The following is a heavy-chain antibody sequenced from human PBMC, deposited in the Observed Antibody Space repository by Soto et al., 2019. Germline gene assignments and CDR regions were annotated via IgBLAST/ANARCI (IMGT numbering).Heavy chain of an antibody. Sequence: EVPLLESGGGLVQPGGSLRLSCAASGFTFSSYAMSWVRQAPGKGLEWVSTISSSGGSTYYADSVKGRFTSSRDNSNNTLYLQMNSLRAADTAVYYCAKVGLGAYRYCSYYFDYWGQGALVTVAS. V-gene: IGHV3-23*01. J-gene: IGHJ4*02. D-gene: IGHD5-18*01. CDR1: GFTFSSYA. CDR2: ISSSGGST. CDR3: AKVGLGAYRYCSYYFDY.